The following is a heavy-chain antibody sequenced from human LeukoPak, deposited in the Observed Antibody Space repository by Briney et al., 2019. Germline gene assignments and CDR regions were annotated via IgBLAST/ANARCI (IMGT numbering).Heavy chain of an antibody. CDR1: GYTFTSYG. V-gene: IGHV1-18*01. J-gene: IGHJ4*02. Sequence: ASVKVSCKASGYTFTSYGIIWVRQAPGQGLEWMGWISAYNGNTNYAQKLQGRVTMTTDTSTSTAYMELRSLRSDDTAVYYCARGFLRELELGGFNYFDYWGQGTLVTVSS. CDR3: ARGFLRELELGGFNYFDY. CDR2: ISAYNGNT. D-gene: IGHD1-26*01.